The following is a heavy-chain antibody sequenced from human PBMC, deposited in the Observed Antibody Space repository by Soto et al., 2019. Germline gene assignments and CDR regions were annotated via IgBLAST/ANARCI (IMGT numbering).Heavy chain of an antibody. CDR2: VYYTGST. CDR3: ATCRTVRNYADVSRDYFFFFVC. V-gene: IGHV4-59*03. Sequence: SETLSLTCTVSGDSISTFYWGWMRQSPGKELEWIGYVYYTGSTNYNPSLKSRVTISVDRSKNQFSLKLTSANAADTAVYYCATCRTVRNYADVSRDYFFFFVCWVQGTQVTVSS. D-gene: IGHD3-22*01. CDR1: GDSISTFY. J-gene: IGHJ4*02.